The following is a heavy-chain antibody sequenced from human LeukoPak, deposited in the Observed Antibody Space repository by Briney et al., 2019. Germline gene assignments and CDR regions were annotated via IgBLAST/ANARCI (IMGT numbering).Heavy chain of an antibody. J-gene: IGHJ6*04. CDR2: ISSSGSTI. D-gene: IGHD3-10*02. V-gene: IGHV3-48*03. CDR3: AELGITMIGGV. CDR1: GFTFSSYE. Sequence: GGSLRFSCAASGFTFSSYETNWVRQAPGKGLEWVSYISSSGSTIYYADSVKGRFTISRDNAKNSLYLQMNSLRAEDTAVYYCAELGITMIGGVWGKGTTVTISS.